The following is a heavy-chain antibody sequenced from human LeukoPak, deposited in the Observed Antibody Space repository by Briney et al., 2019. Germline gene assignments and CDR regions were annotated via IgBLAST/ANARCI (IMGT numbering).Heavy chain of an antibody. CDR1: GYTFTRYG. J-gene: IGHJ6*02. Sequence: GASVKVSCKASGYTFTRYGISWVRQAPERGLEWMGWISAYNGNTNYAQKLQGRVTMTTDTSTSTAYMELRSLRSDDTAVYYCARESVGFLEWLQRYYYCGMDVWGQGTTVTVSS. D-gene: IGHD3-3*01. V-gene: IGHV1-18*01. CDR2: ISAYNGNT. CDR3: ARESVGFLEWLQRYYYCGMDV.